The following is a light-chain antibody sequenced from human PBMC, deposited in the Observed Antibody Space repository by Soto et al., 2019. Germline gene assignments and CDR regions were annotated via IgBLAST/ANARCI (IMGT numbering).Light chain of an antibody. CDR3: QQRSNWPRT. J-gene: IGKJ1*01. V-gene: IGKV3-11*01. CDR2: DVS. Sequence: IVLTQSPATLSLSPGKRATLSCRASQNISHYLIWYQQKPGQAPRLLSYDVSNRATGIPARVSGSGSGTDCTLTISSLQPEDFAVYYCQQRSNWPRTFGQGTKVDIK. CDR1: QNISHY.